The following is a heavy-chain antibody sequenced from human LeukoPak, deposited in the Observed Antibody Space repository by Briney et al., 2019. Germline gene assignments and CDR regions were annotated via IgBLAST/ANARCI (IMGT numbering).Heavy chain of an antibody. V-gene: IGHV4-39*07. Sequence: SETLSLTCTVSGGSISSSSYYWGWSRQPPGKGLGWIGSIYYSGSTYYNPSLKSRVTISVDTSKNQFSLKLSSVTAADTAVYYCARSPSGMATIYAFDIWGQGTMVTVSS. J-gene: IGHJ3*02. D-gene: IGHD5-24*01. CDR1: GGSISSSSYY. CDR2: IYYSGST. CDR3: ARSPSGMATIYAFDI.